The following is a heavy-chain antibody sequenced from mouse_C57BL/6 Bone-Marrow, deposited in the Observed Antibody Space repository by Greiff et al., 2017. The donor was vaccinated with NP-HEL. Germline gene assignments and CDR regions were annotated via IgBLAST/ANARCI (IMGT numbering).Heavy chain of an antibody. CDR3: ARRAYYGKKFDY. CDR1: GYTFTNYW. CDR2: IYPGGGYT. V-gene: IGHV1-63*01. D-gene: IGHD2-10*01. Sequence: VKLMESGAELVRPGTSVKMSCKASGYTFTNYWIGWAKQRPGHGLEWIGDIYPGGGYTNYNEKFKGKATLTADKSSSTAYMQFSSLTSEDSAIYYCARRAYYGKKFDYWGQGTTLTVSS. J-gene: IGHJ2*01.